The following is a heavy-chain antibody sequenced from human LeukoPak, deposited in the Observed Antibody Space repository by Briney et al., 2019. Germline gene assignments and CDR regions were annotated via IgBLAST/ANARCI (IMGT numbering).Heavy chain of an antibody. CDR3: ARDGFYGFLKSYYFDY. CDR1: GYTFTGYY. CDR2: INPNSGGT. J-gene: IGHJ4*02. Sequence: GASVKVSCKASGYTFTGYYMHWVRQAPGQGLEWMGWINPNSGGTNYAQKFQGRVTMTRDTSISTTYMELSRLRSDDTAVYYCARDGFYGFLKSYYFDYWGQGTLVTVSS. V-gene: IGHV1-2*02. D-gene: IGHD3-3*01.